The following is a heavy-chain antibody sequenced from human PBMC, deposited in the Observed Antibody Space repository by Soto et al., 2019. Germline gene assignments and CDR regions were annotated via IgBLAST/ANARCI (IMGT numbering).Heavy chain of an antibody. V-gene: IGHV3-23*01. CDR1: GFTFSSYA. Sequence: GRSLRLSCAASGFTFSSYAMNWVRQASRKVLECVSAISSSVGSTYYADSVKGQFTISRDNSKKTQKLQMNSLRAEDTAVYYCAKPGYLSKAPAVSGNYYFDYWGQGTLVTVSS. CDR2: ISSSVGST. D-gene: IGHD2-2*01. CDR3: AKPGYLSKAPAVSGNYYFDY. J-gene: IGHJ4*02.